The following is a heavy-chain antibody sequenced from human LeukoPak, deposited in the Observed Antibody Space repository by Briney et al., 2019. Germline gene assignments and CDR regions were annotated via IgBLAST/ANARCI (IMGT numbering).Heavy chain of an antibody. CDR2: IKQDGSDK. D-gene: IGHD2-21*01. J-gene: IGHJ4*02. CDR1: GFTFSNYW. V-gene: IGHV3-7*03. Sequence: PGGSLRLSCAVSGFTFSNYWMSWVRQAPGNRLEWVANIKQDGSDKYYVDSVKGRFTISRDNSQNTVYLQMNSLRAEDTAIYYCAKNWARYSDYWGQGTLVTVAS. CDR3: AKNWARYSDY.